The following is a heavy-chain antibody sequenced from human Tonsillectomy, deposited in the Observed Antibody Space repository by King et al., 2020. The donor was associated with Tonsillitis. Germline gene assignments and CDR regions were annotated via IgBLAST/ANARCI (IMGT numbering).Heavy chain of an antibody. D-gene: IGHD6-13*01. Sequence: QLQESGPGLVKPSETLSLTCTVSGGSISSSSYYWGWIRQPPGKGLEWIGSIYYSGSTYYNLSLKSRVTISVDTSKNQFSLKLSSVTAADTAVYYCASPLYSSSWYYYYGMDVWGQGTTVTVSS. CDR3: ASPLYSSSWYYYYGMDV. V-gene: IGHV4-39*01. J-gene: IGHJ6*02. CDR2: IYYSGST. CDR1: GGSISSSSYY.